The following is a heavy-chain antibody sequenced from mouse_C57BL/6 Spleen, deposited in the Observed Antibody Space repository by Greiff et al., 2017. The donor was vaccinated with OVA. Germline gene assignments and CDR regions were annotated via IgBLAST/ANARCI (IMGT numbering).Heavy chain of an antibody. D-gene: IGHD2-5*01. Sequence: EVQLKESGGDLVKPGGSLKLSCAASGFTFSSYGMSWVRQTPDKRLEWVATISSGGSYTYYPDSVKGRFTISRDNAKNTLYLQMSSLKSEDTAMYYCAREAPYSNPFDYWGQGTTLTVSS. J-gene: IGHJ2*01. CDR3: AREAPYSNPFDY. CDR1: GFTFSSYG. CDR2: ISSGGSYT. V-gene: IGHV5-6*01.